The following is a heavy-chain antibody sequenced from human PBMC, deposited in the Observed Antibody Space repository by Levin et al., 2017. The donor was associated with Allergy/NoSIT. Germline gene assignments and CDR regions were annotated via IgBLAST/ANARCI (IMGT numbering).Heavy chain of an antibody. CDR1: GFAFSNAW. Sequence: GGSLRLSCAASGFAFSNAWMSWVRQASGKGLEFVARIKSKSDGGTIHYAAPVKGRFTISRDDSKNMVYLHMNSLKTEDTAVYYRATIQLWGQGTLVTVSS. J-gene: IGHJ4*02. CDR3: ATIQL. V-gene: IGHV3-15*01. D-gene: IGHD1-1*01. CDR2: IKSKSDGGTI.